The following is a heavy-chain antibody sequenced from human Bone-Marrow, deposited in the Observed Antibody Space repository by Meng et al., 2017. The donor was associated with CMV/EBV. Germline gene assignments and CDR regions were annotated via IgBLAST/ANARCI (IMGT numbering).Heavy chain of an antibody. D-gene: IGHD5-18*01. V-gene: IGHV1-69*05. CDR2: IIPIFGTA. J-gene: IGHJ4*02. CDR3: ARGKGIGWIQLPSDYFDY. Sequence: SVKVSCKAPGGTFSSYAISWVRQAPGQGLEWMGGIIPIFGTANYAQKFQGRVTITTDESTSTAYMELSSLRSEDTAVYYCARGKGIGWIQLPSDYFDYWGQGTLVTVSS. CDR1: GGTFSSYA.